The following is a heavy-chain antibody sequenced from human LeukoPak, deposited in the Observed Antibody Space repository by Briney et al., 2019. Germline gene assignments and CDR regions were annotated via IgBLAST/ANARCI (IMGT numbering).Heavy chain of an antibody. D-gene: IGHD3-3*01. CDR1: GFTFSDYY. CDR2: ISSSGSTI. J-gene: IGHJ4*02. V-gene: IGHV3-11*01. Sequence: PGGSLRLSCAASGFTFSDYYMSWIRQAPGKGLEWVSYISSSGSTIYYADSVKGRFTISRDNAKNSLYLQMNSLRAEDTAVYYCARDCTYYDFWSGYYKDRNFDYWGQGTLVTVFS. CDR3: ARDCTYYDFWSGYYKDRNFDY.